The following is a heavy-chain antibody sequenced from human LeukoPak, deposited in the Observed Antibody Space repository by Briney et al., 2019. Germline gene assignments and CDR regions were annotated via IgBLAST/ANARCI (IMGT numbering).Heavy chain of an antibody. J-gene: IGHJ4*02. Sequence: PSETLSLTCSVSGGSIRNYFWSWIRQTPGTGLEWIGYIYYSGSTNYNPSRKSRVTISVDTSKNQFSLRLSSVTAADTAVYYCARVIGDYDRRGLKNPYYFDYWGQGTLVTVSS. CDR2: IYYSGST. CDR1: GGSIRNYF. CDR3: ARVIGDYDRRGLKNPYYFDY. V-gene: IGHV4-59*01. D-gene: IGHD3-22*01.